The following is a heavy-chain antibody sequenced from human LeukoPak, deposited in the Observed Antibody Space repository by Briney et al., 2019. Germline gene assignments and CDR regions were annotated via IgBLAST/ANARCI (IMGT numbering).Heavy chain of an antibody. Sequence: PSQTLSLTCADSGGSISSGGYSWNWIRQPPGKGLEWIGYIYHSGNTYYNPSLKSRVTISVDRSKNLFSLKLSSVTAADTAVYYCARAQGENLSLYDSSGSYFDYWGQGILVTVSS. CDR1: GGSISSGGYS. V-gene: IGHV4-30-2*01. J-gene: IGHJ4*02. CDR3: ARAQGENLSLYDSSGSYFDY. D-gene: IGHD3-22*01. CDR2: IYHSGNT.